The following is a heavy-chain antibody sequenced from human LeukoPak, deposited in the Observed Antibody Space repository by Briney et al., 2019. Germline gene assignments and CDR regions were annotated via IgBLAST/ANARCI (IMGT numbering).Heavy chain of an antibody. D-gene: IGHD4-17*01. CDR1: GGSFSGYY. CDR3: AITPDKGHGDYPMVGDY. CDR2: INHSGST. J-gene: IGHJ4*02. V-gene: IGHV4-34*01. Sequence: SETLSLTCAVYGGSFSGYYWSWIRQPPGKGLEWIGEINHSGSTNYNPSLKSRVTISVDTSKNQFSLTLSSVTAADTAVYYCAITPDKGHGDYPMVGDYWGQGTLVTVSS.